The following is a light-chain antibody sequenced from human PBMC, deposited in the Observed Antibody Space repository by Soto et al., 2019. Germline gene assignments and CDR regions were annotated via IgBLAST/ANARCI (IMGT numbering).Light chain of an antibody. CDR1: QSVDND. J-gene: IGKJ4*01. V-gene: IGKV3D-15*01. CDR3: QQYNNWPLT. CDR2: DAS. Sequence: EIVMTQSPATLSVSPGDRATLSCRASQSVDNDLAWYQQKPGQPPRLLIYDASTRATGIPARFSCSQSGTAFTLTISSLLSEDFPVYFWQQYNNWPLTFGGGTKVETK.